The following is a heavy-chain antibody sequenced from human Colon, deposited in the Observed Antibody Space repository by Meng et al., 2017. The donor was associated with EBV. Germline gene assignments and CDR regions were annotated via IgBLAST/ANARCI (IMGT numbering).Heavy chain of an antibody. Sequence: QVLLQQLGAGLLKPSETLSLTCTVNGGSFSGYVWSWVRQPPGKGMEWIGEVSHPGSANYNPSLKSRVTISVDASEKQFSLRLTSVTAADSAVYYCARVPTTGYKDHWGQRTLVTVSS. J-gene: IGHJ4*02. CDR3: ARVPTTGYKDH. CDR1: GGSFSGYV. CDR2: VSHPGSA. V-gene: IGHV4-34*01. D-gene: IGHD3-9*01.